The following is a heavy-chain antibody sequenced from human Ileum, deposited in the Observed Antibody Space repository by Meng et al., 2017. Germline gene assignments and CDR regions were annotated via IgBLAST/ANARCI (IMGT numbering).Heavy chain of an antibody. D-gene: IGHD2-15*01. CDR3: ARDCSGGGCFDP. V-gene: IGHV1-69*10. Sequence: QVQLVQSGAELKYPGSSVTVSCKASGGAFSSSAIGWLRQAPGRGLEWMGGIIPILNASTYAQNFKGRVTLSADMATTTVYMELSSLTSDDTAVYFCARDCSGGGCFDPWGQGTLVTVSS. CDR2: IIPILNAS. CDR1: GGAFSSSA. J-gene: IGHJ5*02.